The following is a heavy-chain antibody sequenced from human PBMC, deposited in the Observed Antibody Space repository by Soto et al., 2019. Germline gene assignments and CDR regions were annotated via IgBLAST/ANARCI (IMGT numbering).Heavy chain of an antibody. J-gene: IGHJ4*02. D-gene: IGHD1-1*01. CDR3: AAVRQHYFDF. CDR2: IYYSGST. V-gene: IGHV4-31*03. Sequence: QVQLQESGPGLVKPSQTLSLTCTVSGGSISSGAYYWSWIRQHPGKGLEWIGYIYYSGSTYSNPSLKSRVAISVDKSKNQFSLKLSSVTGADTAVYYCAAVRQHYFDFWGQGTLVTVSS. CDR1: GGSISSGAYY.